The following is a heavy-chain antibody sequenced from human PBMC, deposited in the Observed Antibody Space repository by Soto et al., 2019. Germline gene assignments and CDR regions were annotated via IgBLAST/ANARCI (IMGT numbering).Heavy chain of an antibody. CDR3: APHVYCSGGSCQYDAFAI. Sequence: EVQVLESGGGLVQPGGSLRLSCEASGITFSNYMMTWIRQAPGKGLEWVSTITAGGDGTYYADSVKVRFTMSRETSKNTLYLQMNSLRAEDTAVYYCAPHVYCSGGSCQYDAFAIRGQGTMVTVSS. CDR2: ITAGGDGT. J-gene: IGHJ3*02. CDR1: GITFSNYM. V-gene: IGHV3-23*01. D-gene: IGHD2-15*01.